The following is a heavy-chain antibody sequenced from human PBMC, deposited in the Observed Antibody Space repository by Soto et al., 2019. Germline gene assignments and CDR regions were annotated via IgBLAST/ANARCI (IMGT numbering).Heavy chain of an antibody. CDR3: AKGYCSGGSCYVFDY. CDR2: ISGSGGST. D-gene: IGHD2-15*01. J-gene: IGHJ4*02. Sequence: VGSLGLSCASSVFTFSSYAMSCVRHSPGKGLEWVSAISGSGGSTYYADSVKGRFTISRDNSKNTLYLQMNSLRAEDTAVYYCAKGYCSGGSCYVFDYWGQGTLFTVSS. V-gene: IGHV3-23*01. CDR1: VFTFSSYA.